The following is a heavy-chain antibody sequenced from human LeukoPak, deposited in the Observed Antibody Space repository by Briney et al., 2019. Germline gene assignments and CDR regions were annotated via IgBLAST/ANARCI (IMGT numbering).Heavy chain of an antibody. V-gene: IGHV3-30*18. CDR3: AKLVSSGWPFDY. CDR2: ISYDGSNK. Sequence: GGSLRLSCAASGFIFSSYGMHWVRQAPAKGLEWVAVISYDGSNKYYADSVKGRFTISRDNSKNTLYLQMNSLRAEDTAVYCCAKLVSSGWPFDYWGQGTLVTVSS. CDR1: GFIFSSYG. D-gene: IGHD6-19*01. J-gene: IGHJ4*02.